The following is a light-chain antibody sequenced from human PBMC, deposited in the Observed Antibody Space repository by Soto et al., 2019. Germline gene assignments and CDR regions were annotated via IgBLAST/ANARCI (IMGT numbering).Light chain of an antibody. CDR1: QGISSY. CDR3: QQLNSYPLT. CDR2: AAS. Sequence: IHLTPSAASLSAYEGDRVPINCQASQGISSYLAWYQQKPGKAPKLLIYAASTLQSGVPSRFSGSGSGTDFTLTISSLQPEDFATYYCQQLNSYPLTFAGGTKV. J-gene: IGKJ4*01. V-gene: IGKV1-9*01.